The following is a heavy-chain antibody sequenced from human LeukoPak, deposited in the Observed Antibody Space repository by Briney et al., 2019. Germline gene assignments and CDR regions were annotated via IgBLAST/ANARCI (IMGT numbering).Heavy chain of an antibody. CDR2: ISSNGGST. CDR3: AREGYSYGLFDY. J-gene: IGHJ4*02. D-gene: IGHD5-18*01. V-gene: IGHV3-64*01. CDR1: GFTFSSYA. Sequence: GGSLRLSCAASGFTFSSYAMHWVRQAPGKGLEYVSAISSNGGSTYYANSVKGRFTISRDNSKNTLYLQMGSLRAEGMAVYYCAREGYSYGLFDYWGQGTLVTVSS.